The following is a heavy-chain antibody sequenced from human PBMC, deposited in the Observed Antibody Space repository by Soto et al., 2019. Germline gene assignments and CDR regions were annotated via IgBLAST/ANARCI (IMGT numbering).Heavy chain of an antibody. Sequence: QVQLQQWGAGLLKPSETLSLTCGVYGGSFSGYYWSWIRQPPGEGLEWIGEINPSGSTNYSPSLKSRATISADTSKNQFSLTLSSGIAADTAVYYCARGREGVGASWGQGTLVTVSS. V-gene: IGHV4-34*01. CDR2: INPSGST. CDR1: GGSFSGYY. D-gene: IGHD2-8*01. J-gene: IGHJ5*02. CDR3: ARGREGVGAS.